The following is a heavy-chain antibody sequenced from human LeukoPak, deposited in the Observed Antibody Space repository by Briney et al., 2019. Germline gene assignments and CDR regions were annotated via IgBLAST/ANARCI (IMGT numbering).Heavy chain of an antibody. CDR2: IIPLLDIP. V-gene: IGHV1-69*04. CDR3: ARDRTTTVT. CDR1: GYTFTSYG. J-gene: IGHJ4*02. Sequence: SVKVSCKASGYTFTSYGISWVRQAPGQGLEWMGRIIPLLDIPNYAQQFQGRVTITADKSTSTAYMELSSLRSEDTAMYYCARDRTTTVTWGQGTLVTVSS. D-gene: IGHD4-17*01.